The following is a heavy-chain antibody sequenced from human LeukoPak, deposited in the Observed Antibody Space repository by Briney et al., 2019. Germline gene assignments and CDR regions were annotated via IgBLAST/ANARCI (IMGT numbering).Heavy chain of an antibody. V-gene: IGHV6-1*01. Sequence: SQTLSLTCAITGDSVSSNSAAWNWIRQSPSRGLEWLGRTYYRSKWYNDYAVSVKSRITINPDTSMNQFSLQLNSVTREDTAVYYCARDRIIAVAGTAYFDYWGQGTLVTVSS. CDR2: TYYRSKWYN. CDR1: GDSVSSNSAA. D-gene: IGHD6-19*01. CDR3: ARDRIIAVAGTAYFDY. J-gene: IGHJ4*02.